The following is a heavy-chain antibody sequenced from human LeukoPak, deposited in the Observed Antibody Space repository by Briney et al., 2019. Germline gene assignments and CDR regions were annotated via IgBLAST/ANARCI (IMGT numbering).Heavy chain of an antibody. V-gene: IGHV2-70*01. CDR1: GFSLSTSGMC. Sequence: GSGPTLVNPTQTLTLTCTFSGFSLSTSGMCVTWIRQPPGKALEWLALIDWDVHKYYSTSLKTRLTISKDTSKNQVVLTMTKMDSMDTAVSYCARMVGHFDYWGQGTLVTVSS. CDR3: ARMVGHFDY. J-gene: IGHJ4*02. D-gene: IGHD3-10*01. CDR2: IDWDVHK.